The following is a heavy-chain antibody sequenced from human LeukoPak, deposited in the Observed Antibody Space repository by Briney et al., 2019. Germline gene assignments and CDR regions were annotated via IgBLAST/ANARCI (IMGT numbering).Heavy chain of an antibody. D-gene: IGHD2-8*01. CDR2: IYHSGGT. V-gene: IGHV4-38-2*02. CDR3: ATNGYYCMDV. Sequence: SETLSLTRTVSGYSISSGYYWGWIRQPPGKGLEWIGEIYHSGGTNYNPSLKSRITISVDKSQNQFSLKVNSLTAADTAVYYCATNGYYCMDVWGKGTTVTVSS. CDR1: GYSISSGYY. J-gene: IGHJ6*03.